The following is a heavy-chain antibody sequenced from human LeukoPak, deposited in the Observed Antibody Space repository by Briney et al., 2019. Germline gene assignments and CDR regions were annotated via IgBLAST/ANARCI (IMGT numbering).Heavy chain of an antibody. J-gene: IGHJ6*02. Sequence: GGSLRLSCAASGFTFDDYAMHWVRQAPGKGLEWVSGISWNSGSIGYADSVKGRFTISRDNAKNSLYLQMNSLRAEDTALYYCAKDISPRPDGMDVWGQGTTVTVSS. V-gene: IGHV3-9*01. CDR1: GFTFDDYA. CDR3: AKDISPRPDGMDV. CDR2: ISWNSGSI.